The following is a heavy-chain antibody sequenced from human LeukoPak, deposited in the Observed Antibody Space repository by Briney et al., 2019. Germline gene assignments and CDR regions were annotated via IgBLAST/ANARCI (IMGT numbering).Heavy chain of an antibody. CDR3: ASYYASGVSAYNYYGMDV. D-gene: IGHD3-10*01. CDR2: MSHNRGT. CDR1: GYSISSGYY. Sequence: SETLSLTCAVSGYSISSGYYWGWIRQPPGKGLEWIGSMSHNRGTYYNPSLKSRVTISMETSKNQFSLRLSSVTAADTAVYYCASYYASGVSAYNYYGMDVWGKGTTVTVSS. V-gene: IGHV4-38-2*01. J-gene: IGHJ6*04.